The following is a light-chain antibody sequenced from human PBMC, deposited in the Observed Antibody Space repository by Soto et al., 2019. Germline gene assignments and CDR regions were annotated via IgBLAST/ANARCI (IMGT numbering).Light chain of an antibody. J-gene: IGLJ2*01. CDR1: SSDVGGYNY. V-gene: IGLV2-14*01. Sequence: QSALTQPASVSGSPGQSITISCTGTSSDVGGYNYVSWYQQHPGKAPTHMIYDVSNRPSGVSNRFSGSKSGNTASLTISGLQAEDEADYYCSSYTSSSTLFGGGTKLTVL. CDR2: DVS. CDR3: SSYTSSSTL.